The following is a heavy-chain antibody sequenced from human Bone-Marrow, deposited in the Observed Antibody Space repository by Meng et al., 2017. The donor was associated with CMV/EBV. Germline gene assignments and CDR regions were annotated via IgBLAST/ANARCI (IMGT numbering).Heavy chain of an antibody. CDR1: GFTFSSYW. V-gene: IGHV3-74*01. CDR3: AKYNDFWSGYYTDAFDI. CDR2: INSDGSST. J-gene: IGHJ3*02. D-gene: IGHD3-3*01. Sequence: GESLKISCAASGFTFSSYWMHWVRQAPGKGLVWVSRINSDGSSTSYADSVKGRFTISRDNAKNTLYLQMNSLRAEDTAVYYCAKYNDFWSGYYTDAFDIWAQGTMVTVSS.